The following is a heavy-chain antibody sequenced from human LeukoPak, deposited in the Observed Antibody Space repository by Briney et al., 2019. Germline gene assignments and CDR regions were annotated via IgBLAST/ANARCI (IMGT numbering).Heavy chain of an antibody. V-gene: IGHV4-39*07. CDR3: ARFITMVRGVIGHWFDP. CDR1: GGSISSSSYY. J-gene: IGHJ5*02. D-gene: IGHD3-10*01. CDR2: IYYSGST. Sequence: SETLSLTCTVSGGSISSSSYYWGWIRQPPGKGLEWIGSIYYSGSTYYNPSLKSRVTISVDTSKNQFSLKLSSVTAADTAVYYCARFITMVRGVIGHWFDPWGQGTLVTVSS.